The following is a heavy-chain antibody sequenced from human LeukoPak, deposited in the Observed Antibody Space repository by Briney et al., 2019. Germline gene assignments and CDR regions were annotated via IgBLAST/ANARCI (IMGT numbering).Heavy chain of an antibody. Sequence: ASMKVSCKASGYNFTGYYMHWVRQAPGQGLEWMGWINPNSGGTNYAQKFQGRVTMTRDTSISTAYMELSRLRSDDTAVYYCARGPYYYDSGGYYHGWGQGTLVTVSS. CDR1: GYNFTGYY. CDR3: ARGPYYYDSGGYYHG. J-gene: IGHJ4*02. D-gene: IGHD3-22*01. CDR2: INPNSGGT. V-gene: IGHV1-2*02.